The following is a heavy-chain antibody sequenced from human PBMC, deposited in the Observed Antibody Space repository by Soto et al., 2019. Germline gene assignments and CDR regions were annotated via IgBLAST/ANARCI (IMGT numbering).Heavy chain of an antibody. CDR1: GYTFTSYY. Sequence: ASVKVSCKASGYTFTSYYMHWVRQAPGQGLEWMGIINPSGGSTSYAQKFQGRVTMTRDTSTSTVYMELSSLRSEDTAVYYCAREPYDCSGGSRYPVDYWGQGSLDTVSS. D-gene: IGHD2-15*01. V-gene: IGHV1-46*03. CDR2: INPSGGST. CDR3: AREPYDCSGGSRYPVDY. J-gene: IGHJ4*02.